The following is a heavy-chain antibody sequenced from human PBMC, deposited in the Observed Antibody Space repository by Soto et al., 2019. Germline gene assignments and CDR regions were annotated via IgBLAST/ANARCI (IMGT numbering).Heavy chain of an antibody. CDR2: MNGDGSST. J-gene: IGHJ4*02. D-gene: IGHD5-12*01. CDR1: GFTFSNYW. CDR3: ARGGGDDGYNGVH. Sequence: EVQLVESGGGLVQPGGSLRLSCAASGFTFSNYWMHWVRQAPGKGLVWVSRMNGDGSSTTYADSVKGRFTISRDNAKNTLYLQMNSLRAADTAVYYCARGGGDDGYNGVHWGQGTLATVSS. V-gene: IGHV3-74*01.